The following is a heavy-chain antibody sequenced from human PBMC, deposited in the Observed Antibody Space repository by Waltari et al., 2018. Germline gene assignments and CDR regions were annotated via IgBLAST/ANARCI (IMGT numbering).Heavy chain of an antibody. J-gene: IGHJ4*02. D-gene: IGHD1-26*01. CDR3: TRGLVGAPG. V-gene: IGHV3-48*03. Sequence: VQLVESGGDVLHPGGSLRLPCEPSGFTFFNYEMNWVRQAPGKGLELIAYISNTGTRTFYSDSVRGRFTISRDDAKNSVFLQMNDLRVDDSGLYYCTRGLVGAPGWGQGTLVTVSS. CDR1: GFTFFNYE. CDR2: ISNTGTRT.